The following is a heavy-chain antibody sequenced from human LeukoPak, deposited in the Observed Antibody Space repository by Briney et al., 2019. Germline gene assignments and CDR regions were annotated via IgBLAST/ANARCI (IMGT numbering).Heavy chain of an antibody. CDR2: VYHTGHT. J-gene: IGHJ4*02. D-gene: IGHD3-16*01. Sequence: ASETLSLTCTVSGAAISGYYWSWIRQPPGRGLEWIGYVYHTGHTHYSPSLKSRVTVSLDTSRDQVSLMLSSVTAADTAVYYCARHRFGHLFDYWGQGTLVLVSS. CDR3: ARHRFGHLFDY. V-gene: IGHV4-59*01. CDR1: GAAISGYY.